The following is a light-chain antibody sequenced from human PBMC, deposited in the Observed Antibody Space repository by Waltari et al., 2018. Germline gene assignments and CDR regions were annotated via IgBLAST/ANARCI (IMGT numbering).Light chain of an antibody. CDR2: GKK. J-gene: IGLJ2*01. CDR1: ILRTYY. CDR3: SSRGVECHLV. V-gene: IGLV3-19*01. Sequence: SSDLTQDPAVSVALGQTVRITCQGDILRTYYGNWCRQKPGQPPELVIYGKKNRPSGNPGPFSASRSGNAASVVLTGGQAEDEVYFYCSSRGVECHLVFGGGTRLTVL.